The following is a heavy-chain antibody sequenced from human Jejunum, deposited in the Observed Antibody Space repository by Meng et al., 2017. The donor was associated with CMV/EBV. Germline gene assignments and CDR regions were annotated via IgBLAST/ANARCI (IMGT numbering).Heavy chain of an antibody. V-gene: IGHV4-30-4*08. D-gene: IGHD2-2*01. CDR1: ISSGNYY. Sequence: ISSGNYYWSWIRQPPGKGLEWIGFIYYSGRTYYNPSLKSRVTISVDTSKNQFSLRLSSVTAADTAVYYCARTQDCTSTSCYTGFDPWGQGTLVTVSS. J-gene: IGHJ5*02. CDR3: ARTQDCTSTSCYTGFDP. CDR2: IYYSGRT.